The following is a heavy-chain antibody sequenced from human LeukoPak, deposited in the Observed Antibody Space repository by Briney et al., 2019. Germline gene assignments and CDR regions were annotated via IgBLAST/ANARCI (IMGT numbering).Heavy chain of an antibody. CDR1: GGSFRGYY. Sequence: SETLSLTCAVYGGSFRGYYWSWIRQPPGQGLEWIGEINHSGSTNYNPSLKSRVTISVDTSKNQFSLKLSSVTAADTAVYYCARTYSSGWYPWFDPWGQGTLVTVSS. CDR3: ARTYSSGWYPWFDP. V-gene: IGHV4-34*01. D-gene: IGHD6-19*01. J-gene: IGHJ5*02. CDR2: INHSGST.